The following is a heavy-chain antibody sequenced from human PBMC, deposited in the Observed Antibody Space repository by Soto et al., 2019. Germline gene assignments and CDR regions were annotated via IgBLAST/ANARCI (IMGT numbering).Heavy chain of an antibody. CDR1: GESLGGFH. V-gene: IGHV4-34*01. D-gene: IGHD2-15*01. J-gene: IGHJ4*01. CDR2: ISRSGST. CDR3: ARGRTAALIETRLFRVLFDR. Sequence: QVQLQQWGAGLLKPSETLSLTCAVSGESLGGFHWSWIRQPPGKGLEWIGEISRSGSTNYDPSLKSRVTMSMDTSRNQVSLKLSSVTDADTAVYYCARGRTAALIETRLFRVLFDRWGHGNLVIVSS.